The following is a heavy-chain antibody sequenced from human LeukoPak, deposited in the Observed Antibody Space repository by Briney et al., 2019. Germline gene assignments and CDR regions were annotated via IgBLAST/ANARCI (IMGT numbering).Heavy chain of an antibody. CDR1: GGSISSYY. CDR2: IYTSGST. V-gene: IGHV4-4*07. Sequence: KSSETLSLTCTVSGGSISSYYWSWIRQPAGKGLEWIGRIYTSGSTNYNPSLKSRVTMSVDTSKNQFSLKLSSVTAADTAVYYCARDLSSSWNHDAFDIRGQGTMVTVSS. D-gene: IGHD6-13*01. CDR3: ARDLSSSWNHDAFDI. J-gene: IGHJ3*02.